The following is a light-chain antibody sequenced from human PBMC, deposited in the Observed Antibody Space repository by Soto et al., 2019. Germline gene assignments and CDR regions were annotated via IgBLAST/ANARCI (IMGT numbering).Light chain of an antibody. CDR1: SSDDGGYNY. J-gene: IGLJ2*01. V-gene: IGLV2-8*01. CDR2: EVS. Sequence: QSALTQPPSASGSPGQSFTISCTGISSDDGGYNYVSWYQQHPGKAPKLMIYEVSKRPSGVPDRFSGSKSGNTASLTVSGLQAEDEADYYCSSYAGSNTYVVFGGGTKLTVL. CDR3: SSYAGSNTYVV.